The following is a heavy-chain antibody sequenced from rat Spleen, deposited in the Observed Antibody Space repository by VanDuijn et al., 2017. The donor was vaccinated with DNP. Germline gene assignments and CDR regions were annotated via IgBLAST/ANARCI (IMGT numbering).Heavy chain of an antibody. Sequence: QVQLKESGPGLVQPSQTLSLTCTVSGFSLTSYSIGWVRQPPGEGLEWIAAMSDGGRTYYNSDLEFRLSISRDTSKSQVFLKMNSLKTEDTAMYFCARSDYRDNSFYYGYFDYWGQGVMVTVSS. V-gene: IGHV2-6*01. D-gene: IGHD1-12*02. CDR1: GFSLTSYS. CDR3: ARSDYRDNSFYYGYFDY. J-gene: IGHJ2*01. CDR2: MSDGGRT.